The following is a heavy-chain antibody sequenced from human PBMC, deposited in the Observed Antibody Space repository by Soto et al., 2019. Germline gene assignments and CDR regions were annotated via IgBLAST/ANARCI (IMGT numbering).Heavy chain of an antibody. J-gene: IGHJ6*02. CDR2: SIPIFGTA. V-gene: IGHV1-69*01. CDR1: GGTFSSYA. D-gene: IGHD2-2*01. CDR3: ARSKGGYCSSTSCYGHYYYGMDV. Sequence: QVQLVQSGAEVKKPGSSVKVSCKASGGTFSSYAISWVRQAPGQGLEWMGGSIPIFGTANYAQKFQGRVTITADESTSTAYMELSSLRSEDTAVYYCARSKGGYCSSTSCYGHYYYGMDVWGQGTTVTVSS.